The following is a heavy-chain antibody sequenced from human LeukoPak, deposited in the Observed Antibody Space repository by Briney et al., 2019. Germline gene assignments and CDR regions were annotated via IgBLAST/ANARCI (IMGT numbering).Heavy chain of an antibody. Sequence: ASVKVTRKCSGYTFTIYYMHWVRQAPAQGLEWMGWINHNSGGTDNAYEFQGRVTMTSDRSISTAYMELSRLRSDDAAVYYCARDRSHRGYCSGGSCYDPTHRVHFVYWGEGTLVTVSS. D-gene: IGHD2-15*01. CDR1: GYTFTIYY. V-gene: IGHV1-2*02. CDR2: INHNSGGT. CDR3: ARDRSHRGYCSGGSCYDPTHRVHFVY. J-gene: IGHJ4*02.